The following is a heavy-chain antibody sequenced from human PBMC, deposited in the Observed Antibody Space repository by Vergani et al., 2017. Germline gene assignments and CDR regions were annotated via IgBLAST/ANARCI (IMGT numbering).Heavy chain of an antibody. V-gene: IGHV3-30*02. CDR3: AKYLRDSTDGLPDS. CDR1: GFSFSSHA. J-gene: IGHJ4*02. Sequence: QVQLAESGGGRVQPGRSLRLSGAASGFSFSSHAIHWVRQAPGKGLEWVAYIGKDGINTRYRDAVKGRFTVSRDNSKDILYLQMDSLRSEDTALYYCAKYLRDSTDGLPDSWGPGTLVIVSS. D-gene: IGHD2-21*02. CDR2: IGKDGINT.